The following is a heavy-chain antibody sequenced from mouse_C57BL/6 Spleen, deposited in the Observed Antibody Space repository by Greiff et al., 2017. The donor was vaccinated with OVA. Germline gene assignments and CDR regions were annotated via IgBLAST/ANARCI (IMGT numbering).Heavy chain of an antibody. CDR2: INPGSGGT. CDR1: GYAFTNYL. CDR3: ARMGGFAFAY. Sequence: VQLQQSGAELVRPGTSVKVSCKASGYAFTNYLIEWVKQRPGQGLEWIGVINPGSGGTNYNEKFKGKATLTADKSSSTAYMQLSSLTSEDSAVYFCARMGGFAFAYWGQGTLVTVSA. J-gene: IGHJ3*01. V-gene: IGHV1-54*01.